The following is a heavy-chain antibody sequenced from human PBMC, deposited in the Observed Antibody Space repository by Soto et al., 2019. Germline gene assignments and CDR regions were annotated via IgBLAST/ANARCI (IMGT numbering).Heavy chain of an antibody. CDR3: AKEGWLVNYYYCGMDV. CDR1: GFTFSSYA. D-gene: IGHD6-19*01. CDR2: VSGSGGST. V-gene: IGHV3-23*01. J-gene: IGHJ6*02. Sequence: EVQLLESGGGLVQPGGSLRLSCAASGFTFSSYAMSWVRQAPGKGLEWVSAVSGSGGSTYYADSVKGRFTISRDNSKNTLYLQMNSLRAEDTAVYYCAKEGWLVNYYYCGMDVWGQGTTVTVSS.